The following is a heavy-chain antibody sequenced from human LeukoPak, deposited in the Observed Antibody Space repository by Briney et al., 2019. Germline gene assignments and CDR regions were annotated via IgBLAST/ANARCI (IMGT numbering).Heavy chain of an antibody. J-gene: IGHJ4*02. V-gene: IGHV4-34*01. CDR3: ARRGMATITR. Sequence: SETLSLTCAVYGGSFSGYYWSWIRQPPGKGLEWIGEINHSGSTNYNPSLKSRVTISVDTSKNQFSLKLSSVTAADTAVYYCARRGMATITRWGQGTLVTVSS. D-gene: IGHD5-24*01. CDR2: INHSGST. CDR1: GGSFSGYY.